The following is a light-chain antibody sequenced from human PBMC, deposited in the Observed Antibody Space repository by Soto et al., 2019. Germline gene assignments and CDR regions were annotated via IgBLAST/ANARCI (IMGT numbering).Light chain of an antibody. V-gene: IGKV1-5*03. CDR1: QSISTW. J-gene: IGKJ1*01. CDR3: QQYSTYYRT. CDR2: RAS. Sequence: DIQMTQSPSTLYASVGDRITITCRASQSISTWMAWYQQKPGKAPKLLIYRASNLQSGVPPRFSGGGSGTEFSLTISSLQPDDFATYYCQQYSTYYRTFGQGTKVEVK.